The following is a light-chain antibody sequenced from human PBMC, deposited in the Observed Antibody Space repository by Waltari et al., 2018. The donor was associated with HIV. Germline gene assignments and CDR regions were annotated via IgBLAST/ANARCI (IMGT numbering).Light chain of an antibody. V-gene: IGLV2-14*03. CDR3: SSYTSRDTWV. J-gene: IGLJ3*02. CDR1: SSDVGRFNY. Sequence: QSALTQPASVSGSPGQSITMSCTGTSSDVGRFNYVSWYQPNPGEAPKLMIYDVNNRPSGVSKRFSGSKSGNTASLTISGLQAEDEADYYCSSYTSRDTWVFGGGTQLTVL. CDR2: DVN.